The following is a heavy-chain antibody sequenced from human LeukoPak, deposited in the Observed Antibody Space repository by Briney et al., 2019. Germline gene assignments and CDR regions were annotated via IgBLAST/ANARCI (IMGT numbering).Heavy chain of an antibody. D-gene: IGHD5-12*01. Sequence: SETLSLTCTVSGGSISSSSHYWGWIRQSPGKGLEWIGSIYYSGSTYYNPSLKSRVTISVDTSKNQFSLKLSSVTAADTAVYYCARAPGYSGYGYFDYWGQGTLVTVSS. J-gene: IGHJ4*02. CDR1: GGSISSSSHY. V-gene: IGHV4-39*01. CDR2: IYYSGST. CDR3: ARAPGYSGYGYFDY.